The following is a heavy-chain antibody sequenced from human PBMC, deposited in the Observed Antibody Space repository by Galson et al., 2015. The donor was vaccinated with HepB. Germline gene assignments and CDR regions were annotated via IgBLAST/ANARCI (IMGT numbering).Heavy chain of an antibody. CDR3: ASALFDRNEYYEDESAY. D-gene: IGHD3-3*01. CDR2: FDPEEAET. CDR1: GYTLNEVT. V-gene: IGHV1-24*01. Sequence: SVKVSCKVSGYTLNEVTVHWVRQAPGGRLEWMGHFDPEEAETIYAPTFQGRVTLTEDSSTDTAYMELSSLRSEDAAVYYCASALFDRNEYYEDESAYWGQGTLVTVSS. J-gene: IGHJ4*02.